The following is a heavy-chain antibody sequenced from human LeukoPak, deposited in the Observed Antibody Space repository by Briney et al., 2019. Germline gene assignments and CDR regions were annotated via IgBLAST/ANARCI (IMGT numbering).Heavy chain of an antibody. J-gene: IGHJ6*03. D-gene: IGHD3-16*01. CDR2: IRSKAYGGTT. Sequence: GGSLRLSCTASGFTFGDYAMSWVRQAPGKGLEWVGFIRSKAYGGTTEYAASVKGRFTISRDDSKSIAYLQMNSLKTEDTAVYYCTRSGGFPYYYYYMDVWGKGTTVTVSS. CDR3: TRSGGFPYYYYYMDV. V-gene: IGHV3-49*04. CDR1: GFTFGDYA.